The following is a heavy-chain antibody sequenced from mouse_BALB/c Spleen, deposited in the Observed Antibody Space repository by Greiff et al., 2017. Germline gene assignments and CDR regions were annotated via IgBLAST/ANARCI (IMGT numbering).Heavy chain of an antibody. J-gene: IGHJ4*01. D-gene: IGHD1-1*01. Sequence: VHLVESGAELVRPGSSVKISCKASGYAFSSYWMNWVKQRPGQGLEWIGQIYPGDGDTNYNGKFKGKATLTADKSSSTAYMQLSSLTSEDSAVYFCARDYGAYDAMDYWGQGTAVTVSS. CDR2: IYPGDGDT. CDR1: GYAFSSYW. V-gene: IGHV1-80*01. CDR3: ARDYGAYDAMDY.